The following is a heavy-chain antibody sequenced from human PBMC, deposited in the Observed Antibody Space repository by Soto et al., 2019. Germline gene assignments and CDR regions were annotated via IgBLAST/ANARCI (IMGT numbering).Heavy chain of an antibody. J-gene: IGHJ6*02. CDR2: IMPVFATP. CDR1: GGTFSTSA. V-gene: IGHV1-69*12. Sequence: QVQLMQSGAEVKKPGSSVKVSCKASGGTFSTSAISWVRQAPGEGLEWVGGIMPVFATPDYAQKFQGRVTISADDSTTTAYLALTSLTTADTAVYYCARDKDRQQLGGNYYYILDVWGQGTAITVSS. CDR3: ARDKDRQQLGGNYYYILDV. D-gene: IGHD3-3*02.